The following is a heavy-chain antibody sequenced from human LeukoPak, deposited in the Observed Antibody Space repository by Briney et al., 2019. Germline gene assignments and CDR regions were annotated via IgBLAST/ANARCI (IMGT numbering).Heavy chain of an antibody. CDR1: GFTFSSYA. D-gene: IGHD5-12*01. CDR3: ARDLPRGYSGYDRGLDY. V-gene: IGHV3-30*04. Sequence: PGGSLRLSCAASGFTFSSYAMHWVRHAPGKGLEWVAVISYDGSNKYYADSVKGRFTISRDNSKNTLYLQMNSLRAEDTAVYYCARDLPRGYSGYDRGLDYWGQGTLVTVSS. CDR2: ISYDGSNK. J-gene: IGHJ4*02.